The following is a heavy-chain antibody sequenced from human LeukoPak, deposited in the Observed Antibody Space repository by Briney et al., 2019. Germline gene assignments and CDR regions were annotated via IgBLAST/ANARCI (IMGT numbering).Heavy chain of an antibody. J-gene: IGHJ6*02. Sequence: SETLSLTCTVSGGSISSYYWSWIRQPPGKGLEWIGYIYYSGSTNYNPSLKSRVTMSIDTSKNQFSLKLSSVTAADAAVYYCARDFRGNYGSRGMDVWGQGTTVTVSS. V-gene: IGHV4-59*01. CDR1: GGSISSYY. D-gene: IGHD1-26*01. CDR2: IYYSGST. CDR3: ARDFRGNYGSRGMDV.